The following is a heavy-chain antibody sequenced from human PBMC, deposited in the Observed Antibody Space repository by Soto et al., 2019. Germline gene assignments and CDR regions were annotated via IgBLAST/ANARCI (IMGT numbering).Heavy chain of an antibody. CDR3: ASLYILTGSDAFDI. V-gene: IGHV4-4*02. J-gene: IGHJ3*02. Sequence: QVQLQESGPGLLKPSGTLSLTGAVSGGSISSSNWWSWVRQPPGKGLEWIGEIYHSGSTNYNPALKRRVTISVDKSKNQFSLKLSSVTAADTAVYYCASLYILTGSDAFDIWGQGTMVTVSS. D-gene: IGHD3-9*01. CDR1: GGSISSSNW. CDR2: IYHSGST.